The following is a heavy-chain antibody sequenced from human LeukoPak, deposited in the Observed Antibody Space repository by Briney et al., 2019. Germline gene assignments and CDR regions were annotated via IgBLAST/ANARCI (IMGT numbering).Heavy chain of an antibody. Sequence: PGGSLRLSCAASGFTFSNYGMHWVRQAPGKGLEWVTVISSDGSVKNYADSVKGRFIISRDDSKNTLYLQLNSLRAEDTAVYYCARGPDYSPAYWGQGTLVTVSS. V-gene: IGHV3-30*03. CDR2: ISSDGSVK. CDR1: GFTFSNYG. CDR3: ARGPDYSPAY. J-gene: IGHJ4*02. D-gene: IGHD4-11*01.